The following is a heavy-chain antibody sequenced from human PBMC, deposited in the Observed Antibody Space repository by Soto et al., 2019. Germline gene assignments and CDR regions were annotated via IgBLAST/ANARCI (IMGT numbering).Heavy chain of an antibody. D-gene: IGHD5-18*01. CDR3: ARASGYSYGSAFDY. Sequence: QVQLVQSGAEVKKPGASVKVSCKASGYTFTGYYMHWVRQAPGQGLEWIGWINPNSGGTNYAQKFEGWVTMTRDTSISTAYMELSRLRSYDTAVYYCARASGYSYGSAFDYWGQGTLVTVSS. CDR2: INPNSGGT. J-gene: IGHJ4*02. V-gene: IGHV1-2*04. CDR1: GYTFTGYY.